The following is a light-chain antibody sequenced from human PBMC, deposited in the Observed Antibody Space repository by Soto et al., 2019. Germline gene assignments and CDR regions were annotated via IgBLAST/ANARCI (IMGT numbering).Light chain of an antibody. V-gene: IGKV3-20*01. CDR1: QSVNSNY. CDR2: DTS. Sequence: EIVLMQSPGTPSLSPGEGATLSCRASQSVNSNYLAWYQQKPGQGPTVLIFDTSRRATGVPDRFSGSGSGTDFTLTISRLEPDDFAVYYCQQYGSSQFTFGPGTKVNIK. J-gene: IGKJ3*01. CDR3: QQYGSSQFT.